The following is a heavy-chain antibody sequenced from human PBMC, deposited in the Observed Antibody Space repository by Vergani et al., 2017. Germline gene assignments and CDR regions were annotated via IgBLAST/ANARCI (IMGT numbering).Heavy chain of an antibody. Sequence: QVQLQESGPGLVKPSETLSLTCTVSGGSVSSGSYYWSWIRQPPGKGLEWIGYIYYSGSTNYNPSLKSRVTISVDTSKNQFSLKLSSVTAADTAVYYCARDGRVATHDYYYYYMDVWGKGTTVTVSS. D-gene: IGHD5-12*01. J-gene: IGHJ6*03. CDR3: ARDGRVATHDYYYYYMDV. CDR2: IYYSGST. CDR1: GGSVSSGSYY. V-gene: IGHV4-61*01.